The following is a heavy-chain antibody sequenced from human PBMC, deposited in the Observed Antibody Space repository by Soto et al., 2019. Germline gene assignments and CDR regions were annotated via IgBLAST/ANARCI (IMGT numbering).Heavy chain of an antibody. D-gene: IGHD3-10*01. CDR3: AREVAARRFNWYFDL. V-gene: IGHV4-39*02. Sequence: SETLSLTCTVSGGSISSSSYYWGWIRQPPGKGLEWIGSIYYSGSTYYNPSLKSRVTISVDTSKNQFSLQLNSVTPEDTAVYYCAREVAARRFNWYFDLWGRGTLVTVSS. CDR2: IYYSGST. CDR1: GGSISSSSYY. J-gene: IGHJ2*01.